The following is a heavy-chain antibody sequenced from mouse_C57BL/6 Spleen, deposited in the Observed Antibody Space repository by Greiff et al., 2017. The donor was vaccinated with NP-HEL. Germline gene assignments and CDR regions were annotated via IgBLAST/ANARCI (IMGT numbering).Heavy chain of an antibody. V-gene: IGHV1-18*01. CDR2: INPNNGGT. D-gene: IGHD1-1*01. Sequence: VQLKESGPELVKPGASVKIPCKASGYTFTDYNMDWVKQSHGKSLEWIGDINPNNGGTIYNQKFKGKATLTVDKSSSTAYMELRSLTSEDTAVYYCARRDGSSYGWFAYWGQGTLVTVSA. CDR3: ARRDGSSYGWFAY. J-gene: IGHJ3*01. CDR1: GYTFTDYN.